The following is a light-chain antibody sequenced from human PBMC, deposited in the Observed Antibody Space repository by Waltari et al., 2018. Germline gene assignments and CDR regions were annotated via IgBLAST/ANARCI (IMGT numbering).Light chain of an antibody. CDR3: SSYTSSTTLV. V-gene: IGLV2-14*01. Sequence: QSALTQPASVSGSPGQSITISCTGNSSDVGGYNYVSWYQHHPGNVPKLIISEVNNRPSGVSHRFSGSKSGNTASLCISGLQTEDEADYYCSSYTSSTTLVFGTGTKVTVL. CDR2: EVN. J-gene: IGLJ1*01. CDR1: SSDVGGYNY.